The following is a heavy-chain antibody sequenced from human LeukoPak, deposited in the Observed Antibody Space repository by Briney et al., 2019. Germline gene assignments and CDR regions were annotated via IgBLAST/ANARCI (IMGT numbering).Heavy chain of an antibody. V-gene: IGHV3-21*04. CDR2: ISSSSSYI. J-gene: IGHJ4*02. Sequence: KSGGSLRLSCEASGFIFSHLGMHWVRQAPGKGLEWVSSISSSSSYIYYADSVKGRFTISRDNAKNSLYLQMNSLRAEDTAVYYCAKGHYYGSGSLDYWGQGTLVTVSS. CDR3: AKGHYYGSGSLDY. CDR1: GFIFSHLG. D-gene: IGHD3-10*01.